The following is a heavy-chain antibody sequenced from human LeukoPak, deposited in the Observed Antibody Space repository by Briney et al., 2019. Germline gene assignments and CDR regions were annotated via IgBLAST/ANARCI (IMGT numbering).Heavy chain of an antibody. CDR2: ISNNGGYT. CDR1: GFTFSSSA. J-gene: IGHJ4*02. CDR3: AKARGEQNGGHNY. Sequence: GGSLRLSCAASGFTFSSSAMSWVRQAPGKGLEWVSAISNNGGYTYYADSVQGRFTISRDNSKSTLCLQMNSLRAEDTAVYYCAKARGEQNGGHNYWGQGTLVTVSS. V-gene: IGHV3-23*01. D-gene: IGHD4-23*01.